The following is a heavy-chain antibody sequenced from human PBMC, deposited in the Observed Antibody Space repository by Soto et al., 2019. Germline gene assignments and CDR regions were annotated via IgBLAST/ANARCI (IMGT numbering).Heavy chain of an antibody. CDR3: PKDYVGTVPDAFDI. Sequence: EVQLLESGGGLVQPGGSLRLSCAASGFTLSSYAMSWVRQAPGKGLEWVSGISVSGGNTHYADSVKGRFTMSRDNSTNTLYPQLDSLIPEDTAVYYCPKDYVGTVPDAFDICAQGTMVTVSS. CDR2: ISVSGGNT. D-gene: IGHD3-10*02. V-gene: IGHV3-23*01. J-gene: IGHJ3*02. CDR1: GFTLSSYA.